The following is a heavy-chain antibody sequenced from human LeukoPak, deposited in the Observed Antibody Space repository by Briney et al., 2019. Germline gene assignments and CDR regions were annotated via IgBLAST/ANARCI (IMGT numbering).Heavy chain of an antibody. CDR2: INHSGST. CDR3: ARRERGYSYGSFDY. V-gene: IGHV4-34*01. D-gene: IGHD5-18*01. J-gene: IGHJ4*02. Sequence: SETLSLTCTVSGYSISSGYYWSWIRQPPGKGLEWIGEINHSGSTNYDPSLKSRVTISVDTSKNQFSLKLNSVTAADTAVYYCARRERGYSYGSFDYWGQGTLVTVSS. CDR1: GYSISSGYY.